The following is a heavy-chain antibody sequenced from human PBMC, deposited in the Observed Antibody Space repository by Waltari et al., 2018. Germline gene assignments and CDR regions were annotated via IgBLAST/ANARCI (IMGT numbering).Heavy chain of an antibody. Sequence: QVQLVESGGGVVQPGRSLRLSCAASGFTFSSYAMHWVRQAPGKGLEWVAVISYDGSNKYYADSVKGRFTISRDNSKNTLYLQMNSLRAEDTAVYYCAKGTPVTTHFFDHWGQGTLVTVSS. D-gene: IGHD4-17*01. J-gene: IGHJ4*02. V-gene: IGHV3-30-3*01. CDR1: GFTFSSYA. CDR2: ISYDGSNK. CDR3: AKGTPVTTHFFDH.